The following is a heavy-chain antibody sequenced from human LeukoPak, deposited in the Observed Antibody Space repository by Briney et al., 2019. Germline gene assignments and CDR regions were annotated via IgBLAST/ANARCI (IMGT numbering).Heavy chain of an antibody. CDR2: ISYDGSNK. V-gene: IGHV3-30-3*01. CDR3: ARLLDGDYGY. J-gene: IGHJ4*02. Sequence: GGSLRLSCAASGFTFSSYAMHWVRQAPGKGLEWVAVISYDGSNKYYADSVKGRFTISRDNSKNTLYLQMNSLRAEDTAVYYSARLLDGDYGYWGQGTLVTVSS. D-gene: IGHD4-17*01. CDR1: GFTFSSYA.